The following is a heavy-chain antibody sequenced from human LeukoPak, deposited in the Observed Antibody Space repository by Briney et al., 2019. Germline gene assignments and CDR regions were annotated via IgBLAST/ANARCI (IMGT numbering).Heavy chain of an antibody. CDR1: GGSISSYY. V-gene: IGHV4-59*01. D-gene: IGHD3-3*01. J-gene: IGHJ4*02. Sequence: PSETLSLTCTVPGGSISSYYWSWIRQPPGKGLEWIGYIYYSGSTNYNPSLKSRVTISVDTSKNQFSLKLSSVTAADTAVYYCARLYYDFWSGYKYYFDYWGQGTLVTVSS. CDR3: ARLYYDFWSGYKYYFDY. CDR2: IYYSGST.